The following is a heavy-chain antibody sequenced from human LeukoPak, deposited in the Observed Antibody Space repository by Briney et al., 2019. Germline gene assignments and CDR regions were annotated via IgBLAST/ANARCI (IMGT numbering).Heavy chain of an antibody. J-gene: IGHJ5*01. V-gene: IGHV3-30*14. Sequence: GGSLRLSCAASGFTFSSYAMHWVRQAPGKGLEWVAVISYDGSNKYYADSVKGRFTISRDNSKNTLYLQMGSLTPEDTAIYYCTRGRQWLVNNWFDSWGQGTLVTVSS. CDR3: TRGRQWLVNNWFDS. D-gene: IGHD6-19*01. CDR1: GFTFSSYA. CDR2: ISYDGSNK.